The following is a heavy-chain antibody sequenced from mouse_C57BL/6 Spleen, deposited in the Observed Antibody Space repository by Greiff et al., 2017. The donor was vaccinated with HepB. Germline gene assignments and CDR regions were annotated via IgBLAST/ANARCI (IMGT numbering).Heavy chain of an antibody. D-gene: IGHD1-1*01. CDR3: AREGGSSDWYFDV. V-gene: IGHV1-19*01. J-gene: IGHJ1*03. CDR2: INPYNGGT. CDR1: GYTFTDYY. Sequence: EVQLQQSGPVLVKPGASVKMSCKASGYTFTDYYMNWVKLSHGKSLEWIGVINPYNGGTSYNQKFKGKATLTVDKSSSTAYMELNSLTSEDSAVYYCAREGGSSDWYFDVWGTGTTVTVSS.